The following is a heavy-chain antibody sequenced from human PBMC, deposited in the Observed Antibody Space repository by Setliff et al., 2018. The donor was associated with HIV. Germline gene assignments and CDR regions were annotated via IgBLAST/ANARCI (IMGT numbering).Heavy chain of an antibody. D-gene: IGHD3-10*01. CDR1: GGIFNTYG. CDR2: IIPIARAP. Sequence: SVKVSCKASGGIFNTYGMNWVRQAPGQGLEWMGGIIPIARAPNYAQKFQDRVTITADESTTTVYMEVRSLKSEDTAVYYCARDGGYYGSGSYYGWFDPWGQGTLVTVSS. CDR3: ARDGGYYGSGSYYGWFDP. V-gene: IGHV1-69*13. J-gene: IGHJ5*02.